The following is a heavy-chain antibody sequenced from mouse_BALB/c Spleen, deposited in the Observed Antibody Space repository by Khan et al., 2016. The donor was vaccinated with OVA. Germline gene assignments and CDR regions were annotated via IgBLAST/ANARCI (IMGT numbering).Heavy chain of an antibody. V-gene: IGHV9-1*02. J-gene: IGHJ1*01. CDR1: GYTFTNYG. CDR2: INTYTGEP. CDR3: ARISSYWYSDV. Sequence: QIQLVQSGPELKKPGETVKISCKASGYTFTNYGMNWVKQAPGKGLKWMGWINTYTGEPTYADDFKGRFVFSLETSASTPYLQISNLKNEDMTTYFCARISSYWYSDVWGAGTTVTVSS. D-gene: IGHD6-2*01.